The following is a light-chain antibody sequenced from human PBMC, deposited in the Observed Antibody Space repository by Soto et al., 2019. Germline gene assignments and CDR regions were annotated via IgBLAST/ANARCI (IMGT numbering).Light chain of an antibody. CDR3: QQYGSSPLLT. CDR1: QSVSSSY. V-gene: IGKV3-20*01. Sequence: EIVLTQSPGTLSLSPGERATLSCRASQSVSSSYFAWYQQKPGQAPRLLIYGASSRATGIPDRFSSSGSGTDFTPTISRLEPEDFSVYYCQQYGSSPLLTFGGGTKVDIK. J-gene: IGKJ4*01. CDR2: GAS.